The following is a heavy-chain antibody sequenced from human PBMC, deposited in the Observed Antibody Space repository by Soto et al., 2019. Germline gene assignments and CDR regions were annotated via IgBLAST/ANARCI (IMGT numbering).Heavy chain of an antibody. V-gene: IGHV3-30*18. J-gene: IGHJ5*02. Sequence: GSLRLSCAASGFTFSSYGMHWVRQAPGKGLEWVAVISYDGSNKYYADSVKGRFTISRDNSKNTLYLQMNSLRAEDTAVYYCAKSCGGDCYGWFDPWGQGTLVTVSS. CDR1: GFTFSSYG. D-gene: IGHD2-21*02. CDR3: AKSCGGDCYGWFDP. CDR2: ISYDGSNK.